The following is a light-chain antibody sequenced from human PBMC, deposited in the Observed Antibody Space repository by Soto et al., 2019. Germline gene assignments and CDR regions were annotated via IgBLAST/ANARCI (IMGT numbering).Light chain of an antibody. V-gene: IGLV1-40*01. CDR2: GNN. CDR1: SSNIGAGYG. J-gene: IGLJ3*02. CDR3: QSYDSSLSGVV. Sequence: QSVLTQPPSVSGAPGQRVTISCTGSSSNIGAGYGVHWYQQPPGTAPKLLIYGNNHRPSGVPDRFSDSKSGTSASLAITGLQAEDEADYYCQSYDSSLSGVVFGGGTKVTVL.